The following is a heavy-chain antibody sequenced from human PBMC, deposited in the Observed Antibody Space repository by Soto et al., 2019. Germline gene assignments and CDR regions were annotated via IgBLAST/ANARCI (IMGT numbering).Heavy chain of an antibody. CDR2: IYYSGST. CDR1: GGSISSGDYY. CDR3: ARVIAYCSGGSCDWGGMDV. V-gene: IGHV4-30-4*01. J-gene: IGHJ6*02. D-gene: IGHD2-15*01. Sequence: QVQLQESGPGLVKPSQTLSLTCTVSGGSISSGDYYWSWIRQPPGKGLEWIGYIYYSGSTYYNPSLKSRVTISVDTSKNQFSLKLSSGTAADTAVYYCARVIAYCSGGSCDWGGMDVWGQGTTVTVSS.